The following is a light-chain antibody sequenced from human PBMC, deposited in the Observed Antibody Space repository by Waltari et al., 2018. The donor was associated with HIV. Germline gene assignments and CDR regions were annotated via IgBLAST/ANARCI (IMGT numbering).Light chain of an antibody. CDR1: SSNIGAGYD. V-gene: IGLV1-40*01. J-gene: IGLJ2*01. CDR2: GNR. CDR3: QSYDSDLSSWF. Sequence: QSVLTQSPSVSGAPGQRVTISCTGSSSNIGAGYDVLWYQQLPGTAPKLLSYGNRNRPSGVPDRFSASKSGASASLAITGLRAEDEATYYCQSYDSDLSSWFFGGGTKLTVL.